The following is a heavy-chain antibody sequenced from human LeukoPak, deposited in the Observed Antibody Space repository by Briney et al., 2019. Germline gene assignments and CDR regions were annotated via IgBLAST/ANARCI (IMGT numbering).Heavy chain of an antibody. V-gene: IGHV3-53*01. J-gene: IGHJ4*02. D-gene: IGHD3-16*01. CDR2: ISGSGDST. Sequence: GGSLRLSCAASGFTVSSNYMSWVRQAPGKGLEWVATISGSGDSTYYADSVKGRFTISRDNSKNTLYLQMNSLRAEDTAVYYCARGDDYVFDYWGQGTLVTVSS. CDR3: ARGDDYVFDY. CDR1: GFTVSSNY.